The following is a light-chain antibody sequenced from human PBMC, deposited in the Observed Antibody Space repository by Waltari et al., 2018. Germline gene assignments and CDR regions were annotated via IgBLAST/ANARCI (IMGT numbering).Light chain of an antibody. V-gene: IGKV3-15*01. CDR1: RTIRNN. J-gene: IGKJ5*01. CDR2: DAS. CDR3: QQYDNWPVT. Sequence: ETVMTQSPATLSVSPGERVTLSCRASRTIRNNLAWYQQNPGQAPRLLIYDASTRATDIPARFSGSGSGTEFTLTISSLQSEDFAVYYCQQYDNWPVTFGQGTRLEIK.